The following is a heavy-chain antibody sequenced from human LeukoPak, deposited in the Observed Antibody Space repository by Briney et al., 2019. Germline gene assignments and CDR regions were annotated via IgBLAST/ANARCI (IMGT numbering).Heavy chain of an antibody. D-gene: IGHD2-2*01. V-gene: IGHV3-30*19. J-gene: IGHJ4*02. CDR3: ARDLHFQLLMGEIDY. CDR2: ISYDGSNK. CDR1: GFTFSSYG. Sequence: PGGSLRLSCAASGFTFSSYGMHWVRQAPGKGLEWVAVISYDGSNKYYADSVKGRFTISRDNSKNTLYLQMNSLRPEDTAVYYCARDLHFQLLMGEIDYWGQGTLVTVSS.